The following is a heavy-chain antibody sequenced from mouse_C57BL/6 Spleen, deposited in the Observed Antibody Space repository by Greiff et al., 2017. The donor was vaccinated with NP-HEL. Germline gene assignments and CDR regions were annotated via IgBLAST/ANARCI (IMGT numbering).Heavy chain of an antibody. D-gene: IGHD1-1*02. Sequence: ESGAELVKPGASVKISCKASGYAFSSYWMNWVKQRPGKGLEWIGQIYPGDGDTNYNGKFKGKATLTADKSSSTAYMQLSSLTSEDSAVYFCARGGSLVHYYAMDYWGQGTSVTGSS. CDR2: IYPGDGDT. CDR3: ARGGSLVHYYAMDY. V-gene: IGHV1-80*01. CDR1: GYAFSSYW. J-gene: IGHJ4*01.